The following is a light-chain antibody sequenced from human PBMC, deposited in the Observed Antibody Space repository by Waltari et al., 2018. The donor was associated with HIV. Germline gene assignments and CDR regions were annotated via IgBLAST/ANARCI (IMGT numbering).Light chain of an antibody. V-gene: IGKV1-5*03. J-gene: IGKJ1*01. CDR3: QYYNTYSRT. Sequence: DIQMTQSTSTLSASVGDRVTITCRASQSISSWLAWYQMKPGKAPKLLIYKASSLESGVSSRFSGSGSGTEFTLTISSLQPDDFATYYCQYYNTYSRTFGQGTKV. CDR1: QSISSW. CDR2: KAS.